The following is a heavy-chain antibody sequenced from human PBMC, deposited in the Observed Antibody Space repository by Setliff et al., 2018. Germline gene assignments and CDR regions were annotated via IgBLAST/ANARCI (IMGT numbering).Heavy chain of an antibody. V-gene: IGHV4-31*03. Sequence: SETLSLTCTVSGDSIHSGGYYWSWIRQHPGKGLEWIGYIYYSGSTYYNPSLKSRVTISIDTSKNQFSLKLSSVTAADTAVYYCARDHPGYSSSWYWFDSWGLGTLVTVSS. J-gene: IGHJ5*01. CDR3: ARDHPGYSSSWYWFDS. CDR1: GDSIHSGGYY. D-gene: IGHD6-13*01. CDR2: IYYSGST.